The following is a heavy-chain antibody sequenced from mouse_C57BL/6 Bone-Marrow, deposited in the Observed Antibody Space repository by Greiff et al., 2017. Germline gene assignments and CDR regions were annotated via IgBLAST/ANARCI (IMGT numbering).Heavy chain of an antibody. CDR3: ARRGPVYAMDY. CDR1: GFTFSSYC. V-gene: IGHV5-6*02. Sequence: EVMLVESGGDLVKPGGSLKLSCAASGFTFSSYCMSWVRQTPDKRLEWVATISSGGSYTYYPDSVKGRFTISRDNAKNTLYLQMSSLKSEDTAMYYCARRGPVYAMDYWGQGTSVTVSA. J-gene: IGHJ4*01. CDR2: ISSGGSYT.